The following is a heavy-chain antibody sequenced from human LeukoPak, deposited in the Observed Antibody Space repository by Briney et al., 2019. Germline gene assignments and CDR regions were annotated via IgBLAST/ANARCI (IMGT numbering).Heavy chain of an antibody. CDR3: SGGSPMMVEGPDAFDL. D-gene: IGHD3-22*01. J-gene: IGHJ3*01. V-gene: IGHV3-33*08. CDR2: IWYDGSNK. Sequence: GRSLRLSCAASGFTFSSYGMHWVRQAPGKGLEWVADIWYDGSNKYYAHSVKGRFTISRNDSINTLHLQMKSRRGEETAVYYCSGGSPMMVEGPDAFDLWGQGTMVTVSS. CDR1: GFTFSSYG.